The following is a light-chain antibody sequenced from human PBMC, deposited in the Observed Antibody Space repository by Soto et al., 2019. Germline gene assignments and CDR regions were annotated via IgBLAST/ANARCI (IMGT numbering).Light chain of an antibody. V-gene: IGLV2-23*01. Sequence: QSALTQPASVSGSPGQSITISCSGTSNDVGSFNLVSWYQQHPGKVPKLMIYEATKRPSGVSNRFSGSKSGNTASMTISGLQAEDEADYYCCSYARSSTVVFGGGTQLTV. CDR2: EAT. J-gene: IGLJ2*01. CDR3: CSYARSSTVV. CDR1: SNDVGSFNL.